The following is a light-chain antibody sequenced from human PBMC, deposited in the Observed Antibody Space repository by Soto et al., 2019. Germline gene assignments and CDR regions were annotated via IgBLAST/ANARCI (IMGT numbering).Light chain of an antibody. CDR3: QRYGSSPPHT. J-gene: IGKJ2*01. CDR1: QSVRNNY. Sequence: EIVLTQSPGTLSLSPGEVATLSCRASQSVRNNYLALYQQKPGQAPRLLISGASSMATGVPEMFSVSGPGTDFTLNISRLESEEVAVYYCQRYGSSPPHTFGQGTMLE. V-gene: IGKV3-20*01. CDR2: GAS.